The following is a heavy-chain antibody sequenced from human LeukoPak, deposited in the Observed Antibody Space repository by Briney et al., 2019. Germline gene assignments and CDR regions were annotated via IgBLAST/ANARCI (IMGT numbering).Heavy chain of an antibody. D-gene: IGHD3-22*01. V-gene: IGHV4-59*01. CDR1: GGSISSDY. J-gene: IGHJ3*02. Sequence: NPSETLSLTCTVSGGSISSDYWSWLRQPPGKGLEWLGYIYNSGGTNYNPSLKSRVTISVDTSKNQFSLKLSSVTAADTAVYYCARAGSGYSFDIWGQGTMVTVSS. CDR3: ARAGSGYSFDI. CDR2: IYNSGGT.